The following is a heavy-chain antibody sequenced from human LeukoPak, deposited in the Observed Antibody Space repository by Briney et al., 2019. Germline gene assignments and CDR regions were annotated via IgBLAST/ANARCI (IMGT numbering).Heavy chain of an antibody. CDR3: ARRGKNYYGSGTYY. CDR2: IDPRDSYT. Sequence: GESLKISCKGSGYSFINYWISWVRQMPGKGLEWLGRIDPRDSYTNYSPSFQGHVTISADKSITTAYLQWSSLKASDTAMYYCARRGKNYYGSGTYYWGQGTLVTVSS. V-gene: IGHV5-10-1*01. J-gene: IGHJ4*02. D-gene: IGHD3-10*01. CDR1: GYSFINYW.